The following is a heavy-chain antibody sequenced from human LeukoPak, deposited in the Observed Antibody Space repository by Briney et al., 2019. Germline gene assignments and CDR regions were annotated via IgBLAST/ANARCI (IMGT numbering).Heavy chain of an antibody. CDR3: AKQLGYDFWSGQSFGMDV. J-gene: IGHJ6*02. Sequence: GGSLRLSCAASGFIFSSYGMHWVRQAPGKGLEWVAVISYDGSNKYYADSVKGRFTISRDNSKNTLYLQMNSLRAEDTAVYYCAKQLGYDFWSGQSFGMDVWGQGTTVTVSS. D-gene: IGHD3-3*01. V-gene: IGHV3-30*18. CDR2: ISYDGSNK. CDR1: GFIFSSYG.